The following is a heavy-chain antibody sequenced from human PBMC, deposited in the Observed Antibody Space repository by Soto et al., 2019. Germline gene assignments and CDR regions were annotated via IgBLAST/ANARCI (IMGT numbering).Heavy chain of an antibody. CDR1: GFTFGDYA. V-gene: IGHV3-49*04. CDR3: TRPYTWEWLRSFDS. CDR2: IRSKAYGGTT. Sequence: SLIPSCAASGFTFGDYAMSWVRQAPGRGLEWVGFIRSKAYGGTTEYAASVKGRFTISRDDSKSIAYLQMNSLKTEDTAVYYCTRPYTWEWLRSFDSWGQGTLVTVSS. J-gene: IGHJ4*02. D-gene: IGHD5-12*01.